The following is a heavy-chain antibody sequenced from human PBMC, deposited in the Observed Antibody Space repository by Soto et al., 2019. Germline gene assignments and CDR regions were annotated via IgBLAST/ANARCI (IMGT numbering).Heavy chain of an antibody. CDR2: IYYSGST. Sequence: TLSVAGTVSGGSISSGGYYWSWIRQHPGKALEWIGYIYYSGSTYYNPSLKSRVTISVDTSKNQFSLKLSSVTAADTAVYYCARDAGRYCSGGSCYSDSFNWFDPWGQGTLVTVSS. CDR1: GGSISSGGYY. CDR3: ARDAGRYCSGGSCYSDSFNWFDP. D-gene: IGHD2-15*01. J-gene: IGHJ5*02. V-gene: IGHV4-31*02.